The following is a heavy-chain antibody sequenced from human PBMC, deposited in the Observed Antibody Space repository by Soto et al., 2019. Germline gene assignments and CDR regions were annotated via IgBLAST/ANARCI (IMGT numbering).Heavy chain of an antibody. CDR1: GYTFPKFD. D-gene: IGHD3-10*01. J-gene: IGHJ6*03. CDR2: MNPNSGNT. CDR3: ARGDSEGFGELLGYYYYYMDV. Sequence: GGSGKVSCKASGYTFPKFDINWVGQGTGQRVEGVGWMNPNSGNTGYAQKFQGRVTMTRNTSISTAYMELSSLRSEDTAVYYCARGDSEGFGELLGYYYYYMDVWGKGTTVTVSS. V-gene: IGHV1-8*01.